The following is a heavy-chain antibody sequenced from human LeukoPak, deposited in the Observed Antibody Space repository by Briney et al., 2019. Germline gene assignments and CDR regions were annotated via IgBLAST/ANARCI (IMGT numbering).Heavy chain of an antibody. Sequence: GGSLRLSCAASGFAFSSYAMHWVRQAPGKGLEWVAVISYDGSNKYYADSVKGRFTISRDNSKNTLYLQMNSLRAEDTAVYYCAELGITMIGGVWGKGTTVTISS. V-gene: IGHV3-30*04. CDR2: ISYDGSNK. D-gene: IGHD3-10*02. J-gene: IGHJ6*04. CDR3: AELGITMIGGV. CDR1: GFAFSSYA.